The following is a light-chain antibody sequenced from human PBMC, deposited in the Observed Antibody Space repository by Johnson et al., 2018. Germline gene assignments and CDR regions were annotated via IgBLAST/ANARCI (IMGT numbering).Light chain of an antibody. Sequence: QSVLTQPPSVSAAPGQKVTISCSGSSSNIGNNYVSWYQQLPGTAPKLLIYENNKRPSGIPDRFSGYKSGTSATVGITGLQTGDEADYYCGTWDSSLIAGNVFGTGTKVTFL. V-gene: IGLV1-51*02. CDR3: GTWDSSLIAGNV. CDR2: ENN. CDR1: SSNIGNNY. J-gene: IGLJ1*01.